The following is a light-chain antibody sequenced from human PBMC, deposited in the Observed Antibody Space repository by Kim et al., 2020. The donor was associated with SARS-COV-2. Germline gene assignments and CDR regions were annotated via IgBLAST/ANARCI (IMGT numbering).Light chain of an antibody. CDR1: QSVSSIY. CDR2: GAS. V-gene: IGKV3-20*01. Sequence: SPGERATLSCRASQSVSSIYFAWYQQKPGQAPRLLIYGASSRATGIPDRFSGSGSGTDFTLTISRLEPEDFAVYYCQQYGSSLLTFGGGTKVDIK. J-gene: IGKJ4*01. CDR3: QQYGSSLLT.